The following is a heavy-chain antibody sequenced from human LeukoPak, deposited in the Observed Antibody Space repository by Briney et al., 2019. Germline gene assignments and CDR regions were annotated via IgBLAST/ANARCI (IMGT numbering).Heavy chain of an antibody. D-gene: IGHD2/OR15-2a*01. Sequence: GGSLRLSCAASGFTFSSYGMHWVRQAPGKGLEWVAVISYDGSNKYYADSVKGRFTISRDNSKNTLYLQMNSLRAEDTAVCYCAKDFRKVSQRGYWGQGTLVTVSS. CDR3: AKDFRKVSQRGY. CDR1: GFTFSSYG. J-gene: IGHJ4*02. CDR2: ISYDGSNK. V-gene: IGHV3-30*18.